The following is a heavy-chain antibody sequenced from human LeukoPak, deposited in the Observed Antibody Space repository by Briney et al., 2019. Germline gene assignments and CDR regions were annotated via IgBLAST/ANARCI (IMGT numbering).Heavy chain of an antibody. D-gene: IGHD2-21*02. CDR1: GFTFSSYA. CDR3: AKPGGAYCGSDCYSYYFDY. Sequence: GGSLRLSCAASGFTFSSYAMSWVRKAPGKGLEWVSAISGSGGSTYYADSVKGRFTISRDNSKNTLYLQMNSLRAEDTAVYYCAKPGGAYCGSDCYSYYFDYWGQGTLVTVSS. J-gene: IGHJ4*02. V-gene: IGHV3-23*01. CDR2: ISGSGGST.